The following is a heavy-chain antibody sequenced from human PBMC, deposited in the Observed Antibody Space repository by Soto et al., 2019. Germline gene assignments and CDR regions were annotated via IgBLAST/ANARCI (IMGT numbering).Heavy chain of an antibody. J-gene: IGHJ5*01. Sequence: SETLSLTCTVSGDSISSPDYYWSWLRQAPGKGLELIGYVYYRGSIYYTPSFESRVSISIDTSKNQFSLRLTSVTAADSAVYFCARVTFTPNWLDAWGQGILVTVSS. CDR2: VYYRGSI. CDR1: GDSISSPDYY. V-gene: IGHV4-30-4*01. D-gene: IGHD3-16*01. CDR3: ARVTFTPNWLDA.